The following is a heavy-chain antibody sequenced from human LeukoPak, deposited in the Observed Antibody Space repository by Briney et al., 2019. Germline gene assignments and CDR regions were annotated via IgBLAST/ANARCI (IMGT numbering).Heavy chain of an antibody. D-gene: IGHD2-2*02. Sequence: GGSLRLSCAASGFTFSSYAMSWVRQAPGKGLEWVSAISGSGGSTYYADSVEGRFTISRDNSKNTLYLQMNSLRAEDTAVYYCAKLSVVVPAALRHYFDYWGQGTLVTVSS. J-gene: IGHJ4*02. CDR2: ISGSGGST. V-gene: IGHV3-23*01. CDR1: GFTFSSYA. CDR3: AKLSVVVPAALRHYFDY.